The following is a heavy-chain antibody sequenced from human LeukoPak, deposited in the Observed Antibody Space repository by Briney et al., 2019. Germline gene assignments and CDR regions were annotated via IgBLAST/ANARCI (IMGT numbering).Heavy chain of an antibody. J-gene: IGHJ4*02. CDR2: IYYSGST. V-gene: IGHV4-39*01. CDR1: GGSISSSSYY. D-gene: IGHD3-10*01. Sequence: SETLSLTCTVSGGSISSSSYYWGWIRQPPGKGLEWIGSIYYSGSTYYNPSLKSRVTISVDTSKNQFSLKLSSVTAPDTAVYYCARSHGGFDYWGQGTLVTVSS. CDR3: ARSHGGFDY.